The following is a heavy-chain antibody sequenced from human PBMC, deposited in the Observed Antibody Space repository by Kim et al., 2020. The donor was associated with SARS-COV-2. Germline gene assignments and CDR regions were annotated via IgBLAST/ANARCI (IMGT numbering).Heavy chain of an antibody. CDR2: VRQTDSS. V-gene: IGHV4-34*01. CDR3: GGGHARAWEPVFF. Sequence: SETLSLTCAVHGGSFSNYFWTWIRQPPGKGLEWIGEVRQTDSSYNPSVGSRVTISMDTSKNQFSLRLTSVTAADTAVYFCGGGHARAWEPVFFWGQGTPVTVSS. J-gene: IGHJ1*01. CDR1: GGSFSNYF. D-gene: IGHD1-26*01.